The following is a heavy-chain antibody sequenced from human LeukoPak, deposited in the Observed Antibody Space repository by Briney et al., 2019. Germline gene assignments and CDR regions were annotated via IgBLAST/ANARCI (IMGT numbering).Heavy chain of an antibody. CDR2: IIHSGNT. J-gene: IGHJ4*02. CDR3: ARGALLWFGAKMEYYFDS. D-gene: IGHD3-10*01. CDR1: GGSFSGYY. V-gene: IGHV4-34*01. Sequence: SETLSLTCTVYGGSFSGYYWSWIRQRPGKGLEWIGEIIHSGNTNYNPSLKSRVTISVDMSKNQFSLRLKSVTAADTAVYYCARGALLWFGAKMEYYFDSWGQGTPLTVSS.